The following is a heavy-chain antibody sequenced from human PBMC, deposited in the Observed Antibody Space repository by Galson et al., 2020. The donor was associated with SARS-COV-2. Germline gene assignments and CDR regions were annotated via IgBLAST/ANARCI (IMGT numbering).Heavy chain of an antibody. J-gene: IGHJ4*02. CDR1: GFTFNEFW. CDR3: SREGWQGGY. D-gene: IGHD6-19*01. Sequence: GGSLRLSCEVSGFTFNEFWMSWFRQAPGKGLEWVANIKGDGSETNYADFVKGRFSISRDNAANSLYLQMNSLRVEDSAVYYCSREGWQGGYWGQGTRVTVSS. CDR2: IKGDGSET. V-gene: IGHV3-7*01.